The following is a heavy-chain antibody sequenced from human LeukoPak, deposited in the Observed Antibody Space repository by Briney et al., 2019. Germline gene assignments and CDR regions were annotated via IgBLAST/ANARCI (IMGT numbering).Heavy chain of an antibody. CDR2: IYHGDSDT. Sequence: GESLKISCKGTEYSFACYWIGWVRQMPGKGLEWMGIIYHGDSDTRYSPSFQGHVALSADKSLTTAYLQWSSLKASDTAMYYCARLTAHSSGFHYWGQGTLVTVSS. V-gene: IGHV5-51*01. J-gene: IGHJ4*02. D-gene: IGHD6-19*01. CDR3: ARLTAHSSGFHY. CDR1: EYSFACYW.